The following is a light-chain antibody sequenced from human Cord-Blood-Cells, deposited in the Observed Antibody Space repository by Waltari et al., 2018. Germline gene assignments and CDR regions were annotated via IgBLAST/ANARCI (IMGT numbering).Light chain of an antibody. J-gene: IGKJ1*01. Sequence: DIVKPHSPDSLAVSLGERATINCKLSQSVLYSSNNKNYLAWYQQKPGQPPKLLIYWASTRESGVPDRFSGSGSGTDFTLTISSLQAEDVAVYYCQQYYSTPRTFGQGTKVEIK. CDR3: QQYYSTPRT. CDR1: QSVLYSSNNKNY. CDR2: WAS. V-gene: IGKV4-1*01.